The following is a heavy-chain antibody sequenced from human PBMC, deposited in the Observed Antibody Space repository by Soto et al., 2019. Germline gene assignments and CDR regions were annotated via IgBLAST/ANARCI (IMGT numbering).Heavy chain of an antibody. CDR2: IYPGDSDT. CDR3: ARDYCSGNTCYEFDY. Sequence: AESLKISCKGSGYRFTNYWIGWVRQMPGKGLEWMGIIYPGDSDTRYSPSFQGQVTISADKSINTAYLQWSSLKASDTAMYYCARDYCSGNTCYEFDYWGQGTQVTVSS. D-gene: IGHD2-15*01. J-gene: IGHJ4*02. CDR1: GYRFTNYW. V-gene: IGHV5-51*01.